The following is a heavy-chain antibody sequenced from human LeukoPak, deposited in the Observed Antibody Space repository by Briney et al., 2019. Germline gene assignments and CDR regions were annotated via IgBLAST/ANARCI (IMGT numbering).Heavy chain of an antibody. J-gene: IGHJ4*02. V-gene: IGHV1-18*01. CDR1: GYSFTSNG. Sequence: ASVKVSCKASGYSFTSNGISWVRQAPGQGLEWMGWIGADSANTKYAQKLQGRVTMTADTSTTTVYTELRSLRFDDTAVYYCARDVVGATCGFDYWGQGTLVTVSS. CDR2: IGADSANT. D-gene: IGHD1-26*01. CDR3: ARDVVGATCGFDY.